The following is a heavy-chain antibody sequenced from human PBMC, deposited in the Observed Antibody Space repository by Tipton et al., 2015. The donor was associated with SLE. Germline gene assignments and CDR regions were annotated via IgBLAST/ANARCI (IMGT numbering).Heavy chain of an antibody. Sequence: QSGPEVKKPGESLKISCKGSGSIFTNSWINWVRQMPGKGLEWMGRIDPSDSYTNYSPSFQGHVTISADKSISTAYLQWSSLKASDTAMYYCARVLTGGGLLFDIWGQGTMVTVSS. CDR1: GSIFTNSW. CDR3: ARVLTGGGLLFDI. V-gene: IGHV5-10-1*01. D-gene: IGHD7-27*01. J-gene: IGHJ3*02. CDR2: IDPSDSYT.